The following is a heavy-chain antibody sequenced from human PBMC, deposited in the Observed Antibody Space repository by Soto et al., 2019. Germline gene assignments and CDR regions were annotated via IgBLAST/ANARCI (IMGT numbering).Heavy chain of an antibody. J-gene: IGHJ4*02. D-gene: IGHD3-10*01. CDR1: GASLSSGDYY. CDR3: ARVLYYGSGTADY. Sequence: QVQLQESGPGLVKPAQTLSLTCTVSGASLSSGDYYWSWIRQPPGKGLEWIGYIYYSGSAYYNPSLKTRVTMSVDTSKNQFSLKVTSVTAADTAVYYCARVLYYGSGTADYWGQGTLVTVSS. V-gene: IGHV4-30-4*01. CDR2: IYYSGSA.